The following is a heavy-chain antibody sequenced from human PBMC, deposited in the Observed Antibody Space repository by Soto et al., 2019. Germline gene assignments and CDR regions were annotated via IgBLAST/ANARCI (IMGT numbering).Heavy chain of an antibody. CDR2: IYYSGST. CDR3: ARQRVTMIVVVILEDFDY. CDR1: GGSNSSSSYY. D-gene: IGHD3-22*01. Sequence: PSETLSLTCTVSGGSNSSSSYYWGGIRQPPGKGLEWIGSIYYSGSTYYNPSLKSRVTISVDTSKNQFSLKLSSVTAADTAVYYCARQRVTMIVVVILEDFDYWGQGTLVTVSS. J-gene: IGHJ4*02. V-gene: IGHV4-39*01.